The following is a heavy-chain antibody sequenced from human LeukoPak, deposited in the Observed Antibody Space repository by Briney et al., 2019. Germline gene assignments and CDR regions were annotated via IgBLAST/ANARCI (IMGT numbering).Heavy chain of an antibody. CDR2: IFHTGST. J-gene: IGHJ4*02. CDR1: GDSISSGNY. CDR3: ARRGYSSSCTHVDY. D-gene: IGHD6-6*01. V-gene: IGHV4-38-2*02. Sequence: SETLSHTCTVSGDSISSGNYWGWIRQPPGKGLEWIGSIFHTGSTYFNLSLKSRVTISVDTSKNQFSLKLSSVTAADTAVYYCARRGYSSSCTHVDYWGQGTLVTVSS.